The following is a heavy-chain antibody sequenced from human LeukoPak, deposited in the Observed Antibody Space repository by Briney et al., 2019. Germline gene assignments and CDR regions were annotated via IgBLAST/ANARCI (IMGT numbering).Heavy chain of an antibody. CDR3: ARDRYYYDSSGYYDHWYFDL. CDR2: IYTSGST. J-gene: IGHJ2*01. Sequence: SETLSLTCSISGGSISSSYWSWIRQPAGKGLEWIGRIYTSGSTNYNPSLKSRVTISVDTSKNQFSLKLSSVTAADTAVYYCARDRYYYDSSGYYDHWYFDLWGRGTLVTVSS. D-gene: IGHD3-22*01. CDR1: GGSISSSY. V-gene: IGHV4-4*07.